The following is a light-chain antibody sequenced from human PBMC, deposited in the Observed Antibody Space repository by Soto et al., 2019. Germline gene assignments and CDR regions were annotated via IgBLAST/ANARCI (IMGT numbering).Light chain of an antibody. CDR1: QSVFYSSNNKNY. CDR2: WAS. V-gene: IGKV4-1*01. J-gene: IGKJ5*01. CDR3: QQYYSTPIT. Sequence: DIVMTQSPDSLAVSLGERATINCKSSQSVFYSSNNKNYLAWYQQQAGQPPKLLIYWASTRESGVPDRFSGSGSGTDFTLTISSLQAEDVAVYFCQQYYSTPITFGHGTRLEIK.